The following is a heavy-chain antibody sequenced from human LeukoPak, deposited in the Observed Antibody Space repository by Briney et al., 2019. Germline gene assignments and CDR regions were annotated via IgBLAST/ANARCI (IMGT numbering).Heavy chain of an antibody. CDR3: AREVGIAAAAAFDI. CDR1: GYTLTELS. V-gene: IGHV1-24*01. CDR2: FDPEDGET. D-gene: IGHD6-13*01. J-gene: IGHJ3*02. Sequence: GASVKVSCKVSGYTLTELSMHWVRQAPGKGLEWMGGFDPEDGETIYAQKFQGRVTMTRDTSISTAYMELSRLRSDDTAVYYCAREVGIAAAAAFDIWGQGTMVTVSS.